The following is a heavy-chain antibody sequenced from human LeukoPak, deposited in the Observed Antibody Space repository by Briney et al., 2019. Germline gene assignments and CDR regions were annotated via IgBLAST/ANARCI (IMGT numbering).Heavy chain of an antibody. CDR2: ISYEGSNE. Sequence: GRSLRLSCAASGFSFSSYGMHWVRQAPGKGLEWVAVISYEGSNEYYADSVKGRFTISRDNSKNTLYLQMTSLRAEDTAVYYCARGGNSGGSPRHWGQGTLVTVSS. CDR1: GFSFSSYG. V-gene: IGHV3-30*03. CDR3: ARGGNSGGSPRH. D-gene: IGHD2-15*01. J-gene: IGHJ4*02.